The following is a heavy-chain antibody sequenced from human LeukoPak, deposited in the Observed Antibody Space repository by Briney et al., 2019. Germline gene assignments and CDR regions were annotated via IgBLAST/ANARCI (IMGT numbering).Heavy chain of an antibody. Sequence: SETLSLTCTVSGGSISSSSYYWGWIRQPPGKGLEWIGSIYYSGSTYYNPSLKSRVTISVDTSKNQFSLKLSSVTAADTAVYYCARVPNYGDYPRPALIFDYWGQGTLVTVSS. CDR2: IYYSGST. D-gene: IGHD4-17*01. V-gene: IGHV4-39*07. CDR1: GGSISSSSYY. J-gene: IGHJ4*02. CDR3: ARVPNYGDYPRPALIFDY.